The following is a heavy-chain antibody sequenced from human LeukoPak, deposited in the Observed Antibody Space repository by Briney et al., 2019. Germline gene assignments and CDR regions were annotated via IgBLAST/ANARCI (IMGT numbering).Heavy chain of an antibody. CDR1: GFRFDDYA. J-gene: IGHJ4*02. CDR3: AKGSGLVGALDS. CDR2: ISWNSGDI. Sequence: GRSLRLSCVGSGFRFDDYAMHWVRQAPGKGLEWVSGISWNSGDIGYADSVKGRFTISRDNAKNSVYLQMNSLKPEDMAFYYCAKGSGLVGALDSWGQGALVTVSS. D-gene: IGHD1-26*01. V-gene: IGHV3-9*03.